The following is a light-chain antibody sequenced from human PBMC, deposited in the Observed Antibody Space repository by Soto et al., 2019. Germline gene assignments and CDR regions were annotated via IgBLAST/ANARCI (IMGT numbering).Light chain of an antibody. CDR1: SSDIGGYDH. CDR2: DVS. V-gene: IGLV2-14*01. Sequence: QSVLTQPASVSGSPGQSITIPCTGTSSDIGGYDHVSWYQQHPGKAPKLMVYDVSNRPSGVSDRFSGSKSANTASLTISGLQAEDEADYYCHSYTTSSSLYVFGTGTKLTVL. CDR3: HSYTTSSSLYV. J-gene: IGLJ1*01.